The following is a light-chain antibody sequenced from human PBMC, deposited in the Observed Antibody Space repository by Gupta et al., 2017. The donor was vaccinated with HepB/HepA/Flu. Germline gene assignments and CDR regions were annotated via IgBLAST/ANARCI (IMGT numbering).Light chain of an antibody. CDR3: RQEDSSPRT. V-gene: IGKV1-6*01. CDR2: AAS. Sequence: QMTQSPSYLSASVGDRVTNTCRASQGIKRDLGWYQHKPGKAPKLLIFAASSIQTGVPSRFSGSGSGTDFSLTISSLQPEDFATYYCRQEDSSPRTFGQGTKVEIK. J-gene: IGKJ1*01. CDR1: QGIKRD.